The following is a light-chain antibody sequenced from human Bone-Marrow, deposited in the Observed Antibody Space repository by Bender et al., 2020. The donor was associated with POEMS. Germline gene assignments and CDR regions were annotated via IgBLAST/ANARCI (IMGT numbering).Light chain of an antibody. J-gene: IGLJ2*01. Sequence: QSALTQPPSASGSPGQSVTISCIGTRSDVGAYEFVSWYQQQPGKAPTLLIYEVSQRPPGVPDRFSGSKSGNTASLTVSGLQAEDEAHYYCCAYASRSTLVFGGGTKLTVL. CDR3: CAYASRSTLV. CDR1: RSDVGAYEF. CDR2: EVS. V-gene: IGLV2-8*01.